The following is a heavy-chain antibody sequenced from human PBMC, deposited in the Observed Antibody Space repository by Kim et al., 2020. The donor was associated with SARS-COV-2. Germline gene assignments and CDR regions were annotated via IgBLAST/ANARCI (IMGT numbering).Heavy chain of an antibody. CDR2: ISYDGSNK. J-gene: IGHJ4*02. Sequence: EGSLRLSCAASGFTFSSYGMHWVRQAPGKGLEWVAVISYDGSNKYYADSVKGRFTISRDNSKNTLYLQMNSLRAEDTAVYYCAVGPDCSGGRGGDYWGQGTLVTVSS. D-gene: IGHD2-15*01. V-gene: IGHV3-30*03. CDR3: AVGPDCSGGRGGDY. CDR1: GFTFSSYG.